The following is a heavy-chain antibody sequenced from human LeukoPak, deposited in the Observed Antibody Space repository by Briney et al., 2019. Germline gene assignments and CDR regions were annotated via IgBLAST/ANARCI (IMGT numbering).Heavy chain of an antibody. CDR1: GCTFTSYG. J-gene: IGHJ4*02. D-gene: IGHD2-21*02. CDR2: VSAYNGNT. V-gene: IGHV1-18*01. CDR3: ARRSVTYPDY. Sequence: GASVKVSCKASGCTFTSYGITWVRQAPGQGLEWMGWVSAYNGNTNYAQKLQGRVTMTTDTSTSTAYTELRSLRSDDTAVYYCARRSVTYPDYWGQGTLVTVSS.